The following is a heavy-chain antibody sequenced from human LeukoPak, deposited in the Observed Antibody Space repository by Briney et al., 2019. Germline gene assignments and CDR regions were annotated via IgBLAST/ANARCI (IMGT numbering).Heavy chain of an antibody. CDR2: IYYSGST. CDR3: ARSGRGSSAGFDY. J-gene: IGHJ4*02. CDR1: GGSISSYY. V-gene: IGHV4-59*01. D-gene: IGHD3-10*01. Sequence: SETLSLTCTVSGGSISSYYWSWIRQPPGKGLEWLGYIYYSGSTNYTPSLKSRITISVDTSRNQFSLKLNSVTAADTAVHYCARSGRGSSAGFDYWGQGTLVTVSS.